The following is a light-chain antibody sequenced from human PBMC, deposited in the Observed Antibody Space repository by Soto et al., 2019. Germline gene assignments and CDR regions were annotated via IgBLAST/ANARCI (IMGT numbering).Light chain of an antibody. CDR3: SSSAGIYHYLV. Sequence: QSVLTQPPSASGSPGQSVTISCTGTSSDIGGYNSVSWYQQHPGKAPRLMIYEVNKRPSGVPDRFSGSKSGYTASLTVSGLQTEDEAFYYCSSSAGIYHYLVFGGGTKLPVL. CDR2: EVN. CDR1: SSDIGGYNS. J-gene: IGLJ3*02. V-gene: IGLV2-8*01.